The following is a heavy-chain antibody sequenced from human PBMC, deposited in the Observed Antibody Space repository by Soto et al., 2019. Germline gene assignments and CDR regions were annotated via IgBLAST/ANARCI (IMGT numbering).Heavy chain of an antibody. CDR3: ARREIQGPIDY. CDR2: IYYSGTT. D-gene: IGHD1-26*01. V-gene: IGHV4-28*01. J-gene: IGHJ4*02. CDR1: GYSISSSNW. Sequence: QVQLQESGPGLVKPSDTLSLTCAVSGYSISSSNWWGWIRQPPGKGVEGIGYIYYSGTTYNNPSLKSXXTXSXXTSKNQFSLKLTAVTAVDTAVYYCARREIQGPIDYWGQGTLVTVSS.